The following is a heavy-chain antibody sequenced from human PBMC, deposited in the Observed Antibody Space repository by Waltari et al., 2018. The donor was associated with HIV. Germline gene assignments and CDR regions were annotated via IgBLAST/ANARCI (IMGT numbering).Heavy chain of an antibody. V-gene: IGHV4-39*01. CDR1: GGSISNSNYF. CDR3: ARHALRVGAAYWNFDL. D-gene: IGHD1-26*01. J-gene: IGHJ2*01. CDR2: IYYSGTT. Sequence: HLQLQESAPGLVKPSETLSLTCPVSGGSISNSNYFWGWLRQTPGKWLEWIWSIYYSGTTDYNPDLKSRVTISVDTSKNQFSLKRSSVTTADTAVFYCARHALRVGAAYWNFDLWGRGTLVTVSS.